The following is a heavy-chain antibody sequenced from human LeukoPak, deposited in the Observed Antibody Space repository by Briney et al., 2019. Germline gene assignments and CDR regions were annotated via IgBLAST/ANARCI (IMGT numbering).Heavy chain of an antibody. D-gene: IGHD1-1*01. CDR2: IYYSGST. V-gene: IGHV4-59*01. Sequence: PSETLSPTCTVSGGSISSYYWSWIRQPPGKGLEWIGYIYYSGSTNYNPSLKSRVTISVDTSKNQFSLKLSSVTAADTAVYYCARSTRRRRGDYYYYGMGVWGKGTTVTVSS. J-gene: IGHJ6*04. CDR1: GGSISSYY. CDR3: ARSTRRRRGDYYYYGMGV.